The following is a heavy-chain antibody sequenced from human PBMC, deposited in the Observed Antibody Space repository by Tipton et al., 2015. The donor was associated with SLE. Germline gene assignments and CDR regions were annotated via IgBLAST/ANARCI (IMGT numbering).Heavy chain of an antibody. Sequence: TLSLTCTVSGGSISSYYWSWIRQPPGKGLEWIGYIYYSGSTNYNPSLKSRVTISVDTSKNQFSLKLSSVTAADTAVYYCARTSGNGYYYYGMDVWGQGTTVTVSS. CDR2: IYYSGST. D-gene: IGHD4-23*01. CDR1: GGSISSYY. V-gene: IGHV4-59*01. CDR3: ARTSGNGYYYYGMDV. J-gene: IGHJ6*02.